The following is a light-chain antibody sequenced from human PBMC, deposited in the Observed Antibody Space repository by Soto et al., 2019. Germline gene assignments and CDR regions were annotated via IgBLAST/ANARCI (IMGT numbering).Light chain of an antibody. CDR1: SSNIGAGYN. CDR2: GDN. Sequence: QSVLTQPPSVSGAPGQRVTISCIGGSSNIGAGYNVHWYQQLPGTAPKLLISGDNNRPSGVPDRFSGSKSGTSASLAITGLQDEDEADYYCQSYDRSLSGSRVVFGGGTKLTV. V-gene: IGLV1-40*01. CDR3: QSYDRSLSGSRVV. J-gene: IGLJ2*01.